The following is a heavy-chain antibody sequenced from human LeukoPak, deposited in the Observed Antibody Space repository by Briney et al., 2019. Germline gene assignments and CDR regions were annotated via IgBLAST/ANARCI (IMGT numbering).Heavy chain of an antibody. CDR3: ARHAPGYYDY. Sequence: PSETLSLTCTVSGGSISSYYWSWIRQPPGKGLEWIGYIYYTGSTTYNPSLKSRLTISVDTSKNQFSLNLSSVTAADTDVYYCARHAPGYYDYWGQGTLVTVSS. CDR1: GGSISSYY. J-gene: IGHJ4*02. V-gene: IGHV4-59*08. CDR2: IYYTGST.